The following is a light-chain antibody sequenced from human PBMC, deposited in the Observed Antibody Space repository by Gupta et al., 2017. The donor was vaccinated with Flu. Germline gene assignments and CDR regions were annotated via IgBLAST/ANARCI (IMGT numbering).Light chain of an antibody. CDR1: QTISRN. CDR3: QQYNNWPGT. Sequence: ERVMTQSPATLSVSPGERATLSCRASQTISRNLAWYQQKPGQDPRLLIYGASTRATGIPARFSGGGSGTEFTLTISSLQSEDFAFYFCQQYNNWPGTFGQGTKVEIK. CDR2: GAS. V-gene: IGKV3-15*01. J-gene: IGKJ1*01.